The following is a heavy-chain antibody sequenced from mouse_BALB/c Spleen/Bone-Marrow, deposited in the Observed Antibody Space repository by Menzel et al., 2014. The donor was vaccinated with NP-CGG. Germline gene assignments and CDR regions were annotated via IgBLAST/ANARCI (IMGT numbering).Heavy chain of an antibody. Sequence: EVKLVESGGGLVQPGGSRKPSCAASGFTFSSFGMHWVRQAPEKGLEWVAYISSGSSTIFYADTVKGRFTVSRDNPKNTLFLQMTSLRPEDTAMYFCTRGGNWDDFDSWGQGTTLTVSS. J-gene: IGHJ2*01. CDR1: GFTFSSFG. CDR3: TRGGNWDDFDS. CDR2: ISSGSSTI. V-gene: IGHV5-17*02. D-gene: IGHD4-1*01.